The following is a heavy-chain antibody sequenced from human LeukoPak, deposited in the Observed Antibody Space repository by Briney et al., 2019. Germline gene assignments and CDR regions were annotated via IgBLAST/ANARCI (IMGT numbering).Heavy chain of an antibody. D-gene: IGHD3-10*01. J-gene: IGHJ6*02. CDR1: GFTFSDYY. V-gene: IGHV3-11*01. Sequence: GGSLRLSCAASGFTFSDYYMNWIRQAPGKGLEWVSYISSSGSTIYYADSVKGRFTISRDNAKNSLYLQMNSLRAEDTAVYYCARDISFGYDYYYGMDVWGQGTTVTVSS. CDR3: ARDISFGYDYYYGMDV. CDR2: ISSSGSTI.